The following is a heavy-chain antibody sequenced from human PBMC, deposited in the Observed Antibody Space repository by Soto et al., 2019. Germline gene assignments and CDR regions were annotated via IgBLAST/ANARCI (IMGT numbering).Heavy chain of an antibody. CDR2: IIPIFGTA. CDR3: AALKGTGLQFFWGGENWFDP. D-gene: IGHD4-4*01. CDR1: GGTFSSYA. Sequence: QVQLVQSGAEVQKPGSSVKVSCKASGGTFSSYAISWVRQAPGQGLEWMGGIIPIFGTANYAQKFQGRVTITADESTSTAYMELSSLRSEDTAVYYCAALKGTGLQFFWGGENWFDPWGQGTLVTVSS. J-gene: IGHJ5*02. V-gene: IGHV1-69*01.